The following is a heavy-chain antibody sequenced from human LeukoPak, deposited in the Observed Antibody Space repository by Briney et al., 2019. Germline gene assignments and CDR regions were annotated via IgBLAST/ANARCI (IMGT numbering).Heavy chain of an antibody. J-gene: IGHJ4*02. CDR1: GGSIGRSSYF. D-gene: IGHD5-24*01. V-gene: IGHV4-39*01. CDR3: ARVFEMAIIRKLYYFDH. Sequence: PSETLSLTCRVSGGSIGRSSYFWGWIRQPPGKGPEWIGSIYYSGSAYYNPSLRRRVTISVDTSKNQFSLKFSSVTAADTAIYYCARVFEMAIIRKLYYFDHWGQGTLVTVSS. CDR2: IYYSGSA.